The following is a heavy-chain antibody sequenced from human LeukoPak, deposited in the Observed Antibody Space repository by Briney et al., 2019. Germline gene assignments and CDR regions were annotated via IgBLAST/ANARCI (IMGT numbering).Heavy chain of an antibody. Sequence: SETLSLTCAVYGGSFSGYYWSWIRQPPGKGLEWTGEINHSGSTNYNPSLKSRVTISVDTSKNQFSLKLSSVTAADSAVYYCARGLYYYGSGSSYYWGQGTLVTVSS. CDR2: INHSGST. D-gene: IGHD3-10*01. CDR3: ARGLYYYGSGSSYY. J-gene: IGHJ4*02. CDR1: GGSFSGYY. V-gene: IGHV4-34*01.